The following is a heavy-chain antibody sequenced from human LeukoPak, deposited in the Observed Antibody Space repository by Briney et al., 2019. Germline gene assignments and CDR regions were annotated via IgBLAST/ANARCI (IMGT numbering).Heavy chain of an antibody. D-gene: IGHD2-21*01. CDR3: AKESGGDWGYFEY. CDR2: IHNSGDKT. Sequence: GGSLRLSCAASGITFGTYAMTWVRQAPGKGLEWVSSIHNSGDKTFYSDSVWGRFTISRDNSKSTVYLQMNSLRADDTALYYCAKESGGDWGYFEYWGQGILVTVSS. CDR1: GITFGTYA. V-gene: IGHV3-23*01. J-gene: IGHJ4*02.